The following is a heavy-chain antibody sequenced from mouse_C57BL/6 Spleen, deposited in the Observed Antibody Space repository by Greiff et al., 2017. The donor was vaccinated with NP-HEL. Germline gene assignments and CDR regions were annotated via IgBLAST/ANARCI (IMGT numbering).Heavy chain of an antibody. D-gene: IGHD2-1*01. Sequence: VQLQQPGAELVKPGASVKVSCKASGYTFTSYWMHWVKQRPGQGLEWIGRIHPSDSDTNYNQKFKGKATLTVDKSSSTAYMQLSSLTSEDSAVYYCAMDYGNPVGYFDVWGTGTTVTVSS. CDR2: IHPSDSDT. V-gene: IGHV1-74*01. J-gene: IGHJ1*03. CDR3: AMDYGNPVGYFDV. CDR1: GYTFTSYW.